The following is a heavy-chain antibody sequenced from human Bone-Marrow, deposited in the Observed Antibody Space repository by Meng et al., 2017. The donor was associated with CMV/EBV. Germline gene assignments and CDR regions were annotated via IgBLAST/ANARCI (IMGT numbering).Heavy chain of an antibody. CDR1: GFTFSDYY. CDR2: ISSSGSTI. CDR3: ARDLRGHYGDYRFDY. V-gene: IGHV3-11*01. J-gene: IGHJ4*02. Sequence: GESLNISCAASGFTFSDYYMSWIRQAPGKGLEWVSYISSSGSTIYYADSVKGRFTISRDNAKNSLYLQMNSLRAEDTAVYYCARDLRGHYGDYRFDYWGQGTLVTVSS. D-gene: IGHD4-17*01.